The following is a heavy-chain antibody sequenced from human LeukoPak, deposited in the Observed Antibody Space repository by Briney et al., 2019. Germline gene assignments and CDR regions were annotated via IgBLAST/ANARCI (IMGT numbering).Heavy chain of an antibody. CDR2: IYPGDSDT. D-gene: IGHD2-15*01. V-gene: IGHV5-51*01. Sequence: GESLKISCKGSGYSFTSYWIGWVRQMPGKGLEWMGIIYPGDSDTRYSPSFQGQVTISADKSISTAYLQWSSLKASDTAMYYCASSRDYCSGGSCYTPPIFDYWGQGTLVTVSS. CDR1: GYSFTSYW. CDR3: ASSRDYCSGGSCYTPPIFDY. J-gene: IGHJ4*02.